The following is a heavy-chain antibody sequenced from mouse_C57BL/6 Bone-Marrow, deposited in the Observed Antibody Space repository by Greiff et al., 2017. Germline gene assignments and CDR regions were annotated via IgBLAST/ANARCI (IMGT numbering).Heavy chain of an antibody. CDR1: GYTFTSYW. J-gene: IGHJ2*01. Sequence: QVQLQQPGAELVRPGTSVKLSCKASGYTFTSYWMHWVKQRPGQGLEWIGVIDPSDSYTTYNQKFKGKATLTVDTSSSAAYMQLSRLTSEDSAVYYCATVVAGGFNFDYWGQGTTLTVSS. CDR3: ATVVAGGFNFDY. V-gene: IGHV1-59*01. CDR2: IDPSDSYT. D-gene: IGHD1-1*01.